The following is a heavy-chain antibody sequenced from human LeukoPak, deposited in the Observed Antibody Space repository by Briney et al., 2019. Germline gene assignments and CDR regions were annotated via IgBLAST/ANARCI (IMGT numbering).Heavy chain of an antibody. CDR1: GFTFSSYS. D-gene: IGHD3-10*01. CDR2: ISSSSSYI. Sequence: GGSLRLSCAASGFTFSSYSMNWVRQAPGKGLEWVSSISSSSSYIYYADSVKGRFTISRDNAKNSLYLQMNSLRAEDTAVYYCAREGHYGSGSYYPNYYYYGMDVWGQGTTVTVSS. J-gene: IGHJ6*02. V-gene: IGHV3-21*01. CDR3: AREGHYGSGSYYPNYYYYGMDV.